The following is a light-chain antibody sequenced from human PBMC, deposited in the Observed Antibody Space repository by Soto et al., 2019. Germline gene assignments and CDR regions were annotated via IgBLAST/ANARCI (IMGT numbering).Light chain of an antibody. J-gene: IGLJ2*01. CDR3: SSFAGNNNLV. V-gene: IGLV2-8*01. CDR2: EVS. CDR1: SSDVGGYNY. Sequence: QSALTQPPSASGSPGQSVTISCTGTSSDVGGYNYVSWYQQHPGKAPKRMISEVSKRPSGVPARFSGSKSGNTASLTVSGLQAEDEADYYCSSFAGNNNLVFGGGTKVTVL.